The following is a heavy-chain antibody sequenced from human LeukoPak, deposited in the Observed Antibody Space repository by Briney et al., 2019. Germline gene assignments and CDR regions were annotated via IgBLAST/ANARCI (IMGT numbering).Heavy chain of an antibody. CDR1: GFSFSHYA. CDR2: ISSSSNYI. CDR3: VRVGVRAWFDS. V-gene: IGHV3-21*01. D-gene: IGHD3-16*02. J-gene: IGHJ5*01. Sequence: GGSLRLSCAASGFSFSHYAMNWVRQAPGKGLEWVSAISSSSNYIQYADSVKGRFTISRDDAKNSLYLQLVSLRVEDTAVYYCVRVGVRAWFDSWGQGTLVTVSS.